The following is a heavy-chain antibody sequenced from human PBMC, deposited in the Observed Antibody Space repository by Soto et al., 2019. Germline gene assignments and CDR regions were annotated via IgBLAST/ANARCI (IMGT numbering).Heavy chain of an antibody. CDR1: GFTFSSYG. CDR2: ISYDGSNK. CDR3: AKDQIKGRPPARNYPNPFDY. Sequence: PGGSLRLSCAASGFTFSSYGMHWVRQAPGKGLEWVAVISYDGSNKYYADSVKGRFTISRDNSKNTLYLQMNSLRAEDTAVYYCAKDQIKGRPPARNYPNPFDYWGQGTLVTVSS. V-gene: IGHV3-30*18. J-gene: IGHJ4*02. D-gene: IGHD1-7*01.